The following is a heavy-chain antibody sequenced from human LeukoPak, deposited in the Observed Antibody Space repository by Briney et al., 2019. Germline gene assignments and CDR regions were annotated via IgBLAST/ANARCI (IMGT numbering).Heavy chain of an antibody. Sequence: ASVKVSCKASGYTFTTYFLHWVRQAPGQGLEWMGIINPSGGSTTYAQKFQGRVTMTRDTSTSTVYMELSSLKFEDTAVYYCARVMYSYDSESYYSGWLDPWGQGTLVTVSS. V-gene: IGHV1-46*01. CDR1: GYTFTTYF. J-gene: IGHJ5*02. CDR2: INPSGGST. D-gene: IGHD3-10*01. CDR3: ARVMYSYDSESYYSGWLDP.